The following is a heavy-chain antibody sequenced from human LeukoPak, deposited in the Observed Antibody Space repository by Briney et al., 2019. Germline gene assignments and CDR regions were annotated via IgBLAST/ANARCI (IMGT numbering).Heavy chain of an antibody. CDR2: INHSGST. D-gene: IGHD1-26*01. J-gene: IGHJ4*02. CDR1: GGYFSGYF. CDR3: TRRPRNSGSYDGPSGLDY. Sequence: SETLSLTCAVYGGYFSGYFWSWVRQPPGKGLEWIGEINHSGSTNYNPSLKSRVTISVDTSKNQFSLKLSSLTAADTAVYYCTRRPRNSGSYDGPSGLDYWGQGTLVTVSS. V-gene: IGHV4-34*01.